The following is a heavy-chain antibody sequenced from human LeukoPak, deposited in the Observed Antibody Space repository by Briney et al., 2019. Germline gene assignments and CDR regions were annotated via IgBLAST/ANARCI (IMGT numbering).Heavy chain of an antibody. Sequence: GGSLRLSCAASGFTFSSYGMHLVRQAPGKGLEWVAVISYDGSNKYYADSVKGRFTISRDNSKNTPYLQMNSLRAEDTAVYYCAKAGDYSDSSGRYLDYFDYWGQGTLVTVSS. V-gene: IGHV3-30*18. D-gene: IGHD3-22*01. CDR3: AKAGDYSDSSGRYLDYFDY. J-gene: IGHJ4*02. CDR2: ISYDGSNK. CDR1: GFTFSSYG.